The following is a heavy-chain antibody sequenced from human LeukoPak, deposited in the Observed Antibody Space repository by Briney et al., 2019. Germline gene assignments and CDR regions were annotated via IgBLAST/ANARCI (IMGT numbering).Heavy chain of an antibody. D-gene: IGHD6-19*01. CDR1: GGSFSGFD. Sequence: SETLSLTCAVYGGSFSGFDWSWIRRPPGKGLEWIGEINHSGSTNYNPSLKSRVTISVDTSKNQFSLKLSSVTAADTAVYYCARHLFSVAGTGGYFDYWGQGTLVTVSS. CDR3: ARHLFSVAGTGGYFDY. J-gene: IGHJ4*02. V-gene: IGHV4-34*01. CDR2: INHSGST.